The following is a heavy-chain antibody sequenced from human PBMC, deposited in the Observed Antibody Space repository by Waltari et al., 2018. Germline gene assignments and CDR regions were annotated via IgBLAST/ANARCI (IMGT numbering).Heavy chain of an antibody. Sequence: QLQESGPGLVKPSGTLSLSCAVSGDSVTSANWWSWVRQSPHRGLEWIGQVLSTGKTNYRPSFASLVTMSLDASNNQFSLKVTSATAADTAVYYCARDRGRGLYLDVWGPGTLVTVSP. CDR1: GDSVTSANW. CDR3: ARDRGRGLYLDV. V-gene: IGHV4-4*02. J-gene: IGHJ4*02. CDR2: VLSTGKT. D-gene: IGHD2-15*01.